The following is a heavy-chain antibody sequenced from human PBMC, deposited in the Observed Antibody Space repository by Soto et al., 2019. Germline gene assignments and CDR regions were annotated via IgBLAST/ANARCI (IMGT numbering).Heavy chain of an antibody. CDR2: IGGSSTSI. J-gene: IGHJ5*02. V-gene: IGHV3-21*02. CDR1: EFTFSTYA. CDR3: AREAPGEAFDL. D-gene: IGHD3-10*01. Sequence: EVQVVESGGGLVKPGGSLRLSCAAFEFTFSTYAMNWVRQAPGKGLEWVSSIGGSSTSIYHADSVKGRFTISRDNAKNSLYLQMNSLRVEDTAVYYCAREAPGEAFDLWGQGTLVTVSP.